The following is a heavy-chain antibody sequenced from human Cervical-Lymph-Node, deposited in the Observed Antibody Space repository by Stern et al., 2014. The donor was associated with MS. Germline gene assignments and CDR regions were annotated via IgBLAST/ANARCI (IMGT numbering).Heavy chain of an antibody. D-gene: IGHD6-13*01. CDR2: INPNSGGT. CDR3: AAAAGTLYYYYYGMDV. J-gene: IGHJ6*02. V-gene: IGHV1-2*02. CDR1: GYTFTGYY. Sequence: VQLLESGAEVKKPGASVKVSCKASGYTFTGYYMHWVRQAPGQGLEWMGWINPNSGGTNYAQKFQGRVTMTRDTSISTAYMELSRLRYDDTAVYYCAAAAGTLYYYYYGMDVWGQGTTVTVSS.